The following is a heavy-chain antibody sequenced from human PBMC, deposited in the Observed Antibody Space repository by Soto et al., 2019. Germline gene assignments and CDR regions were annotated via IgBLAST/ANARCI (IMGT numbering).Heavy chain of an antibody. Sequence: SGGSLRLSCAASGFTFSSYSMNWVRQAPGKGLEWVSYISSSSSTIYYADSVKGRFTISRDNAKNSLYLQMNSLRAEDTAVYYCARDLIAVAGLWFDPWGQGTLVTVSS. V-gene: IGHV3-48*01. J-gene: IGHJ5*02. D-gene: IGHD6-19*01. CDR2: ISSSSSTI. CDR3: ARDLIAVAGLWFDP. CDR1: GFTFSSYS.